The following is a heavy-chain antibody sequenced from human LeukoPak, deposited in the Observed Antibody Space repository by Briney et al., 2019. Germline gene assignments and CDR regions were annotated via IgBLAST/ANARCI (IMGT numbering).Heavy chain of an antibody. Sequence: PSETLSLTCTVSGGSISSYYWSWIRQPPGKGLEWIGYIYYSGSTNYNPSLKSRVTISVDKSQNQFSLKLSSVTAADTAVYYCARKEYGDPRTFDIWGRGTVVTVSS. CDR1: GGSISSYY. CDR3: ARKEYGDPRTFDI. D-gene: IGHD4-17*01. CDR2: IYYSGST. J-gene: IGHJ3*02. V-gene: IGHV4-59*03.